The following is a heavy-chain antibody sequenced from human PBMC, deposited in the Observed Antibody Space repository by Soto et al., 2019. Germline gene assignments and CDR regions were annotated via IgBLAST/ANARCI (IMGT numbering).Heavy chain of an antibody. CDR3: ARLRIAVAATTGGWFDP. D-gene: IGHD6-19*01. V-gene: IGHV4-59*08. Sequence: PSETLSLTCTVSGGSISSYYWSWIRQPPGKGLEWIGYIYYSGSTNYNPSLKSRVTISVDTSKNQFSLKLSSVTAADTAVYYCARLRIAVAATTGGWFDPWGQGTLVTVSS. J-gene: IGHJ5*02. CDR1: GGSISSYY. CDR2: IYYSGST.